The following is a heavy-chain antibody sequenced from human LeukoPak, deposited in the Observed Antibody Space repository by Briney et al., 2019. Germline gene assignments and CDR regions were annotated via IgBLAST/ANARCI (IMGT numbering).Heavy chain of an antibody. Sequence: GGSLRLSCAASGFTFSSYAMHWVRQAPGKGLEWVSSISSSSSYIYYADSVKGRFTISRDNAKNSLYLQMNSLRAEDTAVYYCARGALRYFDWLLDAFDIWGQGTMVTVSS. J-gene: IGHJ3*02. CDR2: ISSSSSYI. CDR1: GFTFSSYA. CDR3: ARGALRYFDWLLDAFDI. V-gene: IGHV3-21*01. D-gene: IGHD3-9*01.